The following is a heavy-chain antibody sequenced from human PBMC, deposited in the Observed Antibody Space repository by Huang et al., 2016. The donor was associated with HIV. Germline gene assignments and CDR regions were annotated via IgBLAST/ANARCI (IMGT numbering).Heavy chain of an antibody. J-gene: IGHJ4*02. CDR3: ATGFDVFFDF. V-gene: IGHV1-24*01. Sequence: QVQLVQSRAEVKKPGASVKVSCKVSEYTLTELSIHWVRQPPGKGLEWMGGFEPEMGETIYEQKCQGRVTMTEDTSTGTAFMELSGLRPEDTAVYYCATGFDVFFDFWGQGTLVTVSS. CDR1: EYTLTELS. CDR2: FEPEMGET. D-gene: IGHD3-9*01.